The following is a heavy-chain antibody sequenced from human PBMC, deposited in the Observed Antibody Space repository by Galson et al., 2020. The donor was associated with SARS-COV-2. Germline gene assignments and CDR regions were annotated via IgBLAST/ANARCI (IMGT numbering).Heavy chain of an antibody. CDR2: ISYDGSNK. CDR3: AKDHSTSDLVPPSIRAGYFYYGMDV. V-gene: IGHV3-30*18. D-gene: IGHD2-2*01. Sequence: GESLKISCAASGFTFSSYGMHWVRQAPGKGLEWVAVISYDGSNKYYADSVKGRFTMSRDNSKNTLYLQMNSLRDEDTAVYYCAKDHSTSDLVPPSIRAGYFYYGMDVWGQGTTATVSS. CDR1: GFTFSSYG. J-gene: IGHJ6*02.